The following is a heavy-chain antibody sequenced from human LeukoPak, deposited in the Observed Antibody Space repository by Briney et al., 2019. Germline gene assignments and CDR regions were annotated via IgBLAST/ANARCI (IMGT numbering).Heavy chain of an antibody. V-gene: IGHV3-21*01. D-gene: IGHD3-3*01. CDR2: ISSSSSYI. Sequence: PGGSLRLSCAASGFTFSSYSMNWVRQAPGKGLDWVSSISSSSSYIYYADSVKGRFTISRDNAKNSLYLQMNSLRAEDTAVYYCARSDSNDDFWRGDAFDIWGHGTLVTVSS. J-gene: IGHJ3*02. CDR1: GFTFSSYS. CDR3: ARSDSNDDFWRGDAFDI.